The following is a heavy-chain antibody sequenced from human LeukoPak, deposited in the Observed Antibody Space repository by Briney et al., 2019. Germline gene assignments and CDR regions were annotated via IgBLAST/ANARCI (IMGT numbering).Heavy chain of an antibody. V-gene: IGHV4-59*01. J-gene: IGHJ5*02. CDR1: GGSISSYY. CDR3: ARGRALPLPFDP. CDR2: IYYSGST. Sequence: SETLSLTCTVSGGSISSYYWSWIRQPPGKGLEWIGYIYYSGSTNYNPSLKSRVTISVDTSKNQFSLKLSSVTAADTAVYYCARGRALPLPFDPWGQGTLVTVSS.